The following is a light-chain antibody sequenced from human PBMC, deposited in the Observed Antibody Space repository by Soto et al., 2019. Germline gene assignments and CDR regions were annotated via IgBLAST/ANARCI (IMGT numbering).Light chain of an antibody. V-gene: IGLV2-23*01. J-gene: IGLJ3*02. Sequence: QSALTQPASVSGSPGQSITISCTGTSRDVGSYNLVSWYQQHPGKAPKLMIYEGSKRPSGVSNRFSGSKSGNTASLTISGLQAEDEADYYCCSYAGSSTPVFGGGTKVTVL. CDR2: EGS. CDR1: SRDVGSYNL. CDR3: CSYAGSSTPV.